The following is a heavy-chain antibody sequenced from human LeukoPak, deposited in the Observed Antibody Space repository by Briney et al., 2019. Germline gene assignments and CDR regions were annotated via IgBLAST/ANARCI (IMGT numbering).Heavy chain of an antibody. V-gene: IGHV3-33*01. CDR1: GFAFSSYG. CDR3: ARESDKWLVLYYFDY. J-gene: IGHJ4*02. D-gene: IGHD6-19*01. Sequence: GGSLRLSCAASGFAFSSYGMHWVRQAPAKGLEWVAVIWYDGSNKYYADSVKGRFTISRDNSKNTLYLQMNSLRAEDTAVYYCARESDKWLVLYYFDYWGQGTLVTVSS. CDR2: IWYDGSNK.